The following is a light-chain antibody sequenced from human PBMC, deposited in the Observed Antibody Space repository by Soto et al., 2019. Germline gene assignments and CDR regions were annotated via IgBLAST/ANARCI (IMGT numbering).Light chain of an antibody. CDR2: DVT. J-gene: IGLJ1*01. CDR1: SSDVGGYNC. Sequence: QSALTQPASVSGSPGQSITISCTGTSSDVGGYNCVSWYQQHPVKAPKLMIYDVTNRPSGVSDRFSGSKSGNTASLTISGLQAEDEADYYCSSYTSSSTPYVFGTGTRSPS. V-gene: IGLV2-14*01. CDR3: SSYTSSSTPYV.